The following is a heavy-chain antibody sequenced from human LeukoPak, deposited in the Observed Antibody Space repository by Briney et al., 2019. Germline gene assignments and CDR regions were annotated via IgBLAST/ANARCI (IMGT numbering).Heavy chain of an antibody. Sequence: ASVKVSCKASGYTFTGYYMHWVRQAPGQGLEWMGWINPNSGGTNYAQKFQGRVTMTRDTSISTAYMELRSLRSEDTAVYYCARGPQYCSSTSCPEDYWGQGTLVTVSS. CDR2: INPNSGGT. V-gene: IGHV1-2*02. CDR3: ARGPQYCSSTSCPEDY. D-gene: IGHD2-2*01. CDR1: GYTFTGYY. J-gene: IGHJ4*02.